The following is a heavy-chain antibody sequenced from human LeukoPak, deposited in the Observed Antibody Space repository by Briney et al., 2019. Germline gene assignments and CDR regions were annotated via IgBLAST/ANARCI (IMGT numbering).Heavy chain of an antibody. J-gene: IGHJ4*02. CDR2: ISYDGSNK. Sequence: PGGSLRLSCAASGFTFSSYAMHWVRQGPGKGLEWVAVISYDGSNKYYADSVKGRFTISRDNSKNTLYLQMNSLRAEDTAVYYCARGAADYYGSGSYYFGYWGQGTLVTVSS. V-gene: IGHV3-30*04. D-gene: IGHD3-10*01. CDR1: GFTFSSYA. CDR3: ARGAADYYGSGSYYFGY.